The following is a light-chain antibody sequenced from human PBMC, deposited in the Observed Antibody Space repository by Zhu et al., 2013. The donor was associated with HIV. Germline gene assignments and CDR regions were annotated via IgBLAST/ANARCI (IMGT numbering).Light chain of an antibody. CDR1: NIGSKS. V-gene: IGLV3-9*01. CDR2: RDS. Sequence: SYVLTQPPSVSVAPGKTARITCGGNNIGSKSVHWYQQKPGQAPVLVIYRDSNRPSGIPERFSGSNSGNTATLTISRAQAGDEADYYCQVWDSSRVFGTGTKVTVL. J-gene: IGLJ1*01. CDR3: QVWDSSRV.